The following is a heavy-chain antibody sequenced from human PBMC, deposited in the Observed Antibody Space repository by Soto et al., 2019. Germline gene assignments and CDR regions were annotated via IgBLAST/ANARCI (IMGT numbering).Heavy chain of an antibody. V-gene: IGHV3-74*01. J-gene: IGHJ4*02. D-gene: IGHD2-2*01. CDR2: INSDGSST. CDR1: GFTFSSYW. CDR3: ARVSREVIPAAIDY. Sequence: EGQLVESGGRLVQPGGSLRLSCAASGFTFSSYWIHWVRQAPGKGLVWVSRINSDGSSTTYADSVKGRFTISRDNAKNTLYLQMTSLRAEDTAVYYCARVSREVIPAAIDYWGQGTLVTVSS.